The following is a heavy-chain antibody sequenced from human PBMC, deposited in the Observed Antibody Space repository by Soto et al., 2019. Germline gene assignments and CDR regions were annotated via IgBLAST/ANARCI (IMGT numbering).Heavy chain of an antibody. Sequence: EVQLVESGGGLVKPGGSLRLSCAASGFTFSSYSMNWVRQAPGKGLEWVSSISSSSSYIYYADSVKGRFTISRDNAKNSLYLQMNSLRAEDTAVYYCARFDQDSYGPMGPDYYWGQGTLVTVSS. CDR1: GFTFSSYS. J-gene: IGHJ4*02. CDR3: ARFDQDSYGPMGPDYY. V-gene: IGHV3-21*01. CDR2: ISSSSSYI. D-gene: IGHD5-18*01.